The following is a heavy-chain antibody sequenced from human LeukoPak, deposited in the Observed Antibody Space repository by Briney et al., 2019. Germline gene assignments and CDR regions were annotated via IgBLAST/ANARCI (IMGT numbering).Heavy chain of an antibody. CDR3: ARDNTYYDILTGYWSGYYFDY. J-gene: IGHJ4*02. Sequence: SVKVSCKASGGTFSSYAISWVQQAPGQGLEWMGGIIPIFGTANYAQKFQGRVTITADESTSTAYMELSSLRSEDTAVYYCARDNTYYDILTGYWSGYYFDYWGQGTLVTVSS. D-gene: IGHD3-9*01. CDR2: IIPIFGTA. V-gene: IGHV1-69*01. CDR1: GGTFSSYA.